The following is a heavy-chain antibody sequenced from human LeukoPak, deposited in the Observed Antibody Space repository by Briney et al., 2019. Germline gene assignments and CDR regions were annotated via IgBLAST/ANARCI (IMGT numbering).Heavy chain of an antibody. V-gene: IGHV1-2*02. CDR3: ARGPVDYFDY. J-gene: IGHJ4*02. CDR1: GYTFTGYY. Sequence: ASVKVSCKASGYTFTGYYMHWVRQAPGQGLEWMGWINPNSGGTNYAQKFQGRVTITADESTSTAYMELSSLRSEDTAVYYCARGPVDYFDYWGQGTLVTVSS. CDR2: INPNSGGT.